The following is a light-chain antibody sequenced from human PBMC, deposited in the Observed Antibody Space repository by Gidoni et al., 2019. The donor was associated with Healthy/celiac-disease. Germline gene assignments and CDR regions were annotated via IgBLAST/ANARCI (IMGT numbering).Light chain of an antibody. CDR2: GAS. CDR1: QSVSSSY. Sequence: EIVLTQSPGTLSLSPGERATLSCRASQSVSSSYLAWYQQKPGQAPRLRIYGASSRATGIPDRFSGSGSGTDFTLTISRLEPEDFAVYYCQQYGSSPAMYTFGQXTKLEIK. CDR3: QQYGSSPAMYT. V-gene: IGKV3-20*01. J-gene: IGKJ2*01.